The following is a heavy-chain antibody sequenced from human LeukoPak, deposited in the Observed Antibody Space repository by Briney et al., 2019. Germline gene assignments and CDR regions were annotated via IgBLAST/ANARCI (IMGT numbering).Heavy chain of an antibody. D-gene: IGHD3-10*01. CDR2: TYYRSKWYN. CDR3: ARVFLGRGVGVSYPNWFDP. V-gene: IGHV6-1*01. CDR1: GDSVSSNSAA. J-gene: IGHJ5*02. Sequence: SQTLSLTCAISGDSVSSNSAAWNWIRQSPSRGLEWLGRTYYRSKWYNDYAVSVKSRITINPDTSKNQFSLQLNSVPPEDTAVYYCARVFLGRGVGVSYPNWFDPWGQGTLVTVSS.